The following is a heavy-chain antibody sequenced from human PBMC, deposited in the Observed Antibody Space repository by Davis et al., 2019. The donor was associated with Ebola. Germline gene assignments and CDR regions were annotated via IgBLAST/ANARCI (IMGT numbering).Heavy chain of an antibody. Sequence: GESLKISCAASGFTFSNYAMSWVRQAPGKGLEWVSAITGSGGSTYYAGSVKGRFTIYRDNSKNTLYLQLNSLRAEDTAVYYCAKDMIEEGLSSPHPDFQHWGQGTLVTVSS. V-gene: IGHV3-23*01. D-gene: IGHD3-22*01. J-gene: IGHJ1*01. CDR1: GFTFSNYA. CDR2: ITGSGGST. CDR3: AKDMIEEGLSSPHPDFQH.